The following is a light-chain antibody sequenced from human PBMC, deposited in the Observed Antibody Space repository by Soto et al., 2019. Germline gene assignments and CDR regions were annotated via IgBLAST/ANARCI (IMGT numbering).Light chain of an antibody. CDR3: IQTIQLPLT. Sequence: DIVMTQTPLSLSVTPGQPASIACKSSQSVMQSDGKTSLYWYLQKPGQPPQLLIYELSNRFSGVPDRFSGSGSGTDFTLKISGVEAQDVAVYYCIQTIQLPLTFGGGTKVDIX. V-gene: IGKV2D-29*01. CDR1: QSVMQSDGKTS. J-gene: IGKJ4*01. CDR2: ELS.